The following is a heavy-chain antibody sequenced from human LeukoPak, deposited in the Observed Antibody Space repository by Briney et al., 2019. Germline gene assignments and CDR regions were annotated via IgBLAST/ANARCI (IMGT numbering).Heavy chain of an antibody. Sequence: GGSLRLSCAASGFTFSSYDMHWVRHATGKGLEWVSAIGTAGDTYYPGSVKGRFTISRENAKNSLYLQMNSLRAGDTAVYYCARAGQGIRDAFDIWGQGTMVTVSS. D-gene: IGHD3-10*01. J-gene: IGHJ3*02. CDR2: IGTAGDT. CDR1: GFTFSSYD. CDR3: ARAGQGIRDAFDI. V-gene: IGHV3-13*01.